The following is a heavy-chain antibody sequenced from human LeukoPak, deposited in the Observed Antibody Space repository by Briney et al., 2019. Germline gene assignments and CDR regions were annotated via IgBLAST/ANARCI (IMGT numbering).Heavy chain of an antibody. V-gene: IGHV3-9*01. Sequence: PGRSLRLSCAASGFSFDDYAMHWVRQVPGKGLEWVSGISWNRDIIGYADSVKGRFTISRDNGNHSLYLQMSALKIEDTAVYYCAKGLWFGDSDHWFDPWGQGTLVSVSS. CDR2: ISWNRDII. CDR1: GFSFDDYA. CDR3: AKGLWFGDSDHWFDP. D-gene: IGHD3-10*01. J-gene: IGHJ5*02.